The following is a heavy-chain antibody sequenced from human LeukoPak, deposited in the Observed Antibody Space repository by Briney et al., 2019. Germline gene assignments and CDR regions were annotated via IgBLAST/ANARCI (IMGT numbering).Heavy chain of an antibody. V-gene: IGHV3-48*03. CDR3: ARESVRGVIWFDP. J-gene: IGHJ5*02. CDR2: ISSSGSTI. Sequence: GGSLRLSCAASGFTFSSYEMNWVRQAPGKGLEWVSYISSSGSTIYYADSVKGRFTISRDNSKNTLYLQMNSLRAEDTAVYYCARESVRGVIWFDPWGQGTLVTVSS. D-gene: IGHD3-10*01. CDR1: GFTFSSYE.